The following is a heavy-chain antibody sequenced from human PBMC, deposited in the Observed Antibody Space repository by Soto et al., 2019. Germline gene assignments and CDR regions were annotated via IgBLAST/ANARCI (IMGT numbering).Heavy chain of an antibody. V-gene: IGHV3-23*01. CDR2: ISGSGGST. J-gene: IGHJ4*02. CDR3: AKENGYSSSWFEFDY. Sequence: EVQLLESGGGLVQPGGSLRLSCAASGFTFSSYAMSWVRQAPGKGLEWVSAISGSGGSTYYADSVKGRFTISRDNSKNTLDLQMNSLRAEETAVYYCAKENGYSSSWFEFDYWGQGTLVTVYS. D-gene: IGHD6-13*01. CDR1: GFTFSSYA.